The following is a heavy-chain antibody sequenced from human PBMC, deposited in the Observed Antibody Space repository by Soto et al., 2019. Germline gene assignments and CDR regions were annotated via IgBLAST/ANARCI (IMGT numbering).Heavy chain of an antibody. Sequence: SVKVSCKASGGTFSSYAISWVRQAPGQGLEWMGGIIPIFGTANYAQKFQGRGTITADESTSTAYMELSSLRSEDTAVYYCASASRYCSRTSCFARAYCSSWGIDYWRQGTLVTVSS. V-gene: IGHV1-69*13. CDR3: ASASRYCSRTSCFARAYCSSWGIDY. D-gene: IGHD2-2*01. J-gene: IGHJ4*02. CDR2: IIPIFGTA. CDR1: GGTFSSYA.